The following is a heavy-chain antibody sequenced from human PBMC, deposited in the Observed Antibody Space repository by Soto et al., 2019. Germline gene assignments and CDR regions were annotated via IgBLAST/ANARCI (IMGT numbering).Heavy chain of an antibody. D-gene: IGHD2-15*01. CDR3: AYLPCSGGSCYWFSYSGMDV. CDR2: IYWDDDK. CDR1: GFSLSTSGVG. J-gene: IGHJ6*02. Sequence: QITLKESGPTLVKPTQTLTLTCTFSGFSLSTSGVGVAWIRQPPGKALEWLALIYWDDDKRYRPSLETRLTIXXXPXXHQVVLTMTNMDSVDTATYYCAYLPCSGGSCYWFSYSGMDVWGQGTTVTVSS. V-gene: IGHV2-5*02.